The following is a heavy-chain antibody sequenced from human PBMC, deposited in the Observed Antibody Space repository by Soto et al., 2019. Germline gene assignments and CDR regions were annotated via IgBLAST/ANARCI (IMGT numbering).Heavy chain of an antibody. CDR1: GFTFNTYA. V-gene: IGHV3-23*01. CDR3: AKGFIVVVTAIRPDDNFDV. CDR2: ISGSGGTT. D-gene: IGHD2-21*02. J-gene: IGHJ6*02. Sequence: PGGSLRLSCAASGFTFNTYAMNWVRQAPGKGLEWVASISGSGGTTYYADSVKGRFTVSRDTSKNTLFLQMNSLSAEDTAVYYCAKGFIVVVTAIRPDDNFDVWGQGTTVPVSS.